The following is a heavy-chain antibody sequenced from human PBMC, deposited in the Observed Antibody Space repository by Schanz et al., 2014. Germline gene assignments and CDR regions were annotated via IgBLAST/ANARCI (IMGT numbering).Heavy chain of an antibody. CDR2: VSRSTPDI. CDR3: VRERTNYGGNSYFFDH. D-gene: IGHD2-21*02. Sequence: EVQLLESGGGLVQPGGSLRLSCEASGFSFGNYGMSWVRQAPGKGLEWVSYVSRSTPDIYYADSVKGRFTMSRDNAKNSVFLQMNGLRVEDTAVYYCVRERTNYGGNSYFFDHWGQGTLVTVSS. CDR1: GFSFGNYG. V-gene: IGHV3-48*01. J-gene: IGHJ4*02.